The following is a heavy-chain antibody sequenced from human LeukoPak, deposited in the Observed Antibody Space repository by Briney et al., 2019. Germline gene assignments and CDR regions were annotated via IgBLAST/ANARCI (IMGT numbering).Heavy chain of an antibody. V-gene: IGHV4-59*01. J-gene: IGHJ6*03. CDR1: GGSINSYY. CDR2: IYYSGST. Sequence: PAETLTLTCTVSGGSINSYYWGWIRQPPGKGLEWIGNIYYSGSTSYKPSLKSRVTISVDTSKNQFSLKLSSVTAADTAVYYCARGAYYYYYYMDVWGKGTTVTVSS. CDR3: ARGAYYYYYYMDV.